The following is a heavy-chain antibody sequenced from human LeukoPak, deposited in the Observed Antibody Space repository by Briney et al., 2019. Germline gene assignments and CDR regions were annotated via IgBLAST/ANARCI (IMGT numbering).Heavy chain of an antibody. CDR2: ISAYNGNT. CDR3: ARDSPYYYGSGSYYKSAFDI. D-gene: IGHD3-10*01. CDR1: GGTFSSYA. Sequence: GSSVKVSCKASGGTFSSYAISWVRQAPGQGLEWMGWISAYNGNTNYAQKLQGRVTMTTDTSTSTAYMELRSLRSDGTAVYYCARDSPYYYGSGSYYKSAFDIWGQGTMVTVSS. V-gene: IGHV1-18*01. J-gene: IGHJ3*02.